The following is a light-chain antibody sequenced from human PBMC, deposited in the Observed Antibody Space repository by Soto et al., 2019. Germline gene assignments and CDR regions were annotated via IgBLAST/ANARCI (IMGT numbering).Light chain of an antibody. CDR1: QSVSSS. Sequence: EVVMTQSPATLSVSPGDTAPLSCRASQSVSSSLAWYQQKPGQPPRLLIYGSSTRATGVPARFSGSGSGTEFTLTISRLQSEDFAVYYCQQYYNWRPRFGQGTKVDIK. V-gene: IGKV3-15*01. CDR2: GSS. J-gene: IGKJ1*01. CDR3: QQYYNWRPR.